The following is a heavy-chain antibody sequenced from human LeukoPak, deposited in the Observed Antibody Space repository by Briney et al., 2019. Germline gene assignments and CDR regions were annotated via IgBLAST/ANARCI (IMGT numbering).Heavy chain of an antibody. Sequence: SETLYLSCTVSGDSISSYYWSWVRQPPGKGLEWIGRIYTSGSTTYNPPLMSRVATSAETSKNQCSLKLSSVAAADTAVYYCARHYILDVWGKGTTVTISS. CDR1: GDSISSYY. CDR3: ARHYILDV. D-gene: IGHD3-10*01. J-gene: IGHJ6*04. V-gene: IGHV4-4*07. CDR2: IYTSGST.